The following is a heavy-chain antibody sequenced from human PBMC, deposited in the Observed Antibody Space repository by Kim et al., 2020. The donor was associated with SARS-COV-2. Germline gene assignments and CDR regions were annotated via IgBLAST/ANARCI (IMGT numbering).Heavy chain of an antibody. V-gene: IGHV3-15*01. CDR2: GGTT. CDR3: ATGTSVGG. J-gene: IGHJ4*02. Sequence: GGTTAYAAPVKGRFTISRDDAKNTAYLQMNSLKSDDTALYYCATGTSVGGWGQGTRVTVSS. D-gene: IGHD1-26*01.